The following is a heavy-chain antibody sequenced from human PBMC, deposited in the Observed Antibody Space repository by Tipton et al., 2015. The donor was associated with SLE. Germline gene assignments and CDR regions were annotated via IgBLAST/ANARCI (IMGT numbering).Heavy chain of an antibody. D-gene: IGHD1-1*01. J-gene: IGHJ3*02. CDR3: ASDGVWNPI. Sequence: TLSLTCAVSGYSISSGDYYWSWIRQPPGKGLEWIGYIFNSGTTYYNPSLERRITISVDTSRNHFSLKLNSVTAADTAVYYCASDGVWNPIWGQGTMVTVSS. CDR2: IFNSGTT. V-gene: IGHV4-30-4*01. CDR1: GYSISSGDYY.